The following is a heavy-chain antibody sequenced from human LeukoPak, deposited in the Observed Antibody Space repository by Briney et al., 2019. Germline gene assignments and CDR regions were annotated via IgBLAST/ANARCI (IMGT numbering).Heavy chain of an antibody. CDR2: IHREGTTT. CDR1: GFTFSAYW. Sequence: GGSLRLSCAASGFTFSAYWMHWVRQVPGKGLVWVSRIHREGTTTIYADSVKGRFTISGDNGKNTLYLHMNSLRADDTAVYYCARDSDWLLFDYWGQGTLVTVSS. D-gene: IGHD3-9*01. CDR3: ARDSDWLLFDY. V-gene: IGHV3-74*01. J-gene: IGHJ4*02.